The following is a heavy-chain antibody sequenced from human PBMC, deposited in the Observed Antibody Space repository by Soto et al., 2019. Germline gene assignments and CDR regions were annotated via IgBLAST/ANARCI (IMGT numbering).Heavy chain of an antibody. V-gene: IGHV3-66*01. D-gene: IGHD3-22*01. Sequence: GGSLRLSCAASGFTVSSNYMSWVRQAPGKGLEWVSVIYSGGSTYYADSVKGRFTISRDNSKNTLYLQMNSLRAEDTAVYYCARAGSLVVTTSNYYGMDVWGQGTTVTVSS. CDR3: ARAGSLVVTTSNYYGMDV. CDR1: GFTVSSNY. CDR2: IYSGGST. J-gene: IGHJ6*02.